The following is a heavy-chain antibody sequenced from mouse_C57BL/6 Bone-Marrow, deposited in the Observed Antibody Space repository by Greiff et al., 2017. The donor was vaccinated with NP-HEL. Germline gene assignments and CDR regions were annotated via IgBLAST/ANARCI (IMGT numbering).Heavy chain of an antibody. Sequence: VQLQQSGSELRSPGSSVKLSRKDFDSEVFPIAYMSWVRQKPGHGFEWIGGILPSIGRTIYGEKFEDKATLDADTLSNIAYLELNSLTSEDSAIYYCARENGSSLWYFDVWGTGTTVTVSS. CDR2: ILPSIGRT. CDR1: DSEVFPIAY. V-gene: IGHV15-2*01. J-gene: IGHJ1*03. CDR3: ARENGSSLWYFDV. D-gene: IGHD1-1*01.